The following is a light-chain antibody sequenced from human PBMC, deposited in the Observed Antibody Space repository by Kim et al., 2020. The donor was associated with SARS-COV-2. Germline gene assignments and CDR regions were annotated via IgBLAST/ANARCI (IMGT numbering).Light chain of an antibody. CDR1: KLGDKY. CDR2: HDS. V-gene: IGLV3-1*01. Sequence: SYELTQPPSVSVSPGQTANITCSGHKLGDKYACWYQKKPGQSPVLVIYHDSNRTSGIPERFSGSNSGDTATLTISETQAVDEADYFCQAWDTTTVVFGGG. J-gene: IGLJ2*01. CDR3: QAWDTTTVV.